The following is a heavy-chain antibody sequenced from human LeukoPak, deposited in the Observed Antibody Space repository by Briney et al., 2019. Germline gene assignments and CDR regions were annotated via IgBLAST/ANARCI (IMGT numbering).Heavy chain of an antibody. CDR2: TKPDGSEE. D-gene: IGHD2-15*01. Sequence: GGSLRLSCAASGFSFRNYWMGWVRQAPGKGLEWGANTKPDGSEEYYADSVRGRFTASRDNDNNLLYLQMNRLRAEDTAVYYCARDGGLHTNFDYWGQGTLLTVSS. CDR1: GFSFRNYW. J-gene: IGHJ4*02. CDR3: ARDGGLHTNFDY. V-gene: IGHV3-7*01.